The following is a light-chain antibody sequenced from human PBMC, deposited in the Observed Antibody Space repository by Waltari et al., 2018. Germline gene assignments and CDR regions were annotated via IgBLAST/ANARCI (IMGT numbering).Light chain of an antibody. V-gene: IGLV1-36*01. J-gene: IGLJ3*02. CDR3: ASWDDSLNAWV. Sequence: QSVLTQPPSVSEAPGPGVSISCSGSMTHVGTNGVNWYQQLPAEAPKLLIYNNDHLPSGVSDRFSGSRFGTSASLAISGLRSEDEGSYFCASWDDSLNAWVFGGGTKLTVV. CDR2: NND. CDR1: MTHVGTNG.